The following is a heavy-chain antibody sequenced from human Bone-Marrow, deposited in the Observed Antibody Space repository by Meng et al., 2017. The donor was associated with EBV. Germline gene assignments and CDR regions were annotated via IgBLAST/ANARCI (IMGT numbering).Heavy chain of an antibody. V-gene: IGHV1-69*01. J-gene: IGHJ5*02. Sequence: QGEVVHSGAEVKKPGSSVKVSCKASGGTFSSYAISWVRQAPGQGLEWMGGIIPIFGTANYAQKFQGRVTITADESTSTAYMELSSLRSEDTAVYYCARGAVRGVIHWFDPWGQGTLVTVSS. D-gene: IGHD3-10*01. CDR1: GGTFSSYA. CDR3: ARGAVRGVIHWFDP. CDR2: IIPIFGTA.